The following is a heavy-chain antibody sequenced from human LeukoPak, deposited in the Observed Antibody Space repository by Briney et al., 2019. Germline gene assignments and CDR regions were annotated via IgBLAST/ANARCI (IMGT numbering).Heavy chain of an antibody. Sequence: ASVKVSCKVSGYTLTELSMHWVRQAPGKGLEWMGGFDPEDGETIYAQKFQGRVTMTEDTSTDTAYMELSSLRSEDTAVYYCAREGRHYGSGSYIPYYFDYWGQGTLVTVSS. D-gene: IGHD3-10*01. CDR3: AREGRHYGSGSYIPYYFDY. CDR2: FDPEDGET. CDR1: GYTLTELS. J-gene: IGHJ4*02. V-gene: IGHV1-24*01.